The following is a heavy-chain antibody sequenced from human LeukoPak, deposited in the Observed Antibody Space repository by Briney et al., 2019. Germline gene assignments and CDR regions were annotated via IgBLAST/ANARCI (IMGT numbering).Heavy chain of an antibody. CDR1: GFAVSTNY. CDR2: ISGSGGST. Sequence: PGGSLRLSCAVSGFAVSTNYMTWVRQAPGKRLEWVSVISGSGGSTYYADSVKGRFTISRDNSKNTLYLQMNSLRAEDTAVYYCANLYCGGDCYSGSHAFDIWGQGTMVTVSS. CDR3: ANLYCGGDCYSGSHAFDI. D-gene: IGHD2-21*02. V-gene: IGHV3-23*01. J-gene: IGHJ3*02.